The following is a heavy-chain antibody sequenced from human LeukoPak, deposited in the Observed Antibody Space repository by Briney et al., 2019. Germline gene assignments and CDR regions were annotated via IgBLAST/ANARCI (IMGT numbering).Heavy chain of an antibody. J-gene: IGHJ4*02. Sequence: PRGSLRLSCSASGLTFKNYAMHWVRQAPGKGLVWVSRINSDGSSTSYADSVKGRFTISRDNAKNTLYLEMNSLRAEDTAVYYCVRSSGWPDYWGQGTLVTVS. CDR2: INSDGSST. CDR3: VRSSGWPDY. D-gene: IGHD6-19*01. CDR1: GLTFKNYA. V-gene: IGHV3-74*01.